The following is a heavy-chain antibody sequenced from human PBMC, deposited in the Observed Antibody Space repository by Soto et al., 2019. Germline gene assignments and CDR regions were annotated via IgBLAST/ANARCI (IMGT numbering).Heavy chain of an antibody. CDR3: ARDYDANTALDYWYFDL. D-gene: IGHD5-18*01. V-gene: IGHV4-4*07. CDR1: GGSIGNYY. J-gene: IGHJ2*01. CDR2: IYTSGRT. Sequence: QVQLQESGPGLVKPSESLSLTCTVSGGSIGNYYWAWIRQSAGRGLEWIGRIYTSGRTHYNPSLTGRVTMSIDTSKNQFSLRLTSVTAADTAMYYCARDYDANTALDYWYFDLWGRGTLVTVSS.